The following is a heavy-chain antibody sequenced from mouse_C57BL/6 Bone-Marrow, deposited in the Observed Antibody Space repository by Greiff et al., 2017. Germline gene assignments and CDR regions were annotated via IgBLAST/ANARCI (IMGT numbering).Heavy chain of an antibody. CDR2: IDPETGGT. CDR1: GYTFTDYE. V-gene: IGHV1-15*01. CDR3: TIPCSSFYYFDY. D-gene: IGHD1-1*01. Sequence: QVQLQQSGAELVRPGASVTLSCKASGYTFTDYEMHWVKQTPVHGLEWIGAIDPETGGTAYNQKFKGKAILTADKSSSTAYMELRSLTSEDSAVYYCTIPCSSFYYFDYWGQGTTLTVSS. J-gene: IGHJ2*01.